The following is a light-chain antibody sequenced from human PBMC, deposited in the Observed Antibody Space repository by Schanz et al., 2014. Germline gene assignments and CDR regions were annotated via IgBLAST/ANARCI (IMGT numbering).Light chain of an antibody. V-gene: IGLV2-8*01. Sequence: QSALTQPASVSGSPGQSITISCTGTSSDVGGYNYVSWYQQHPGKAPKLMIYEVSKRPSGVPDRFSGSKSGNTASLTVSGLQAEDEADYYCSSYAGKNIGVFGGGTKLTVL. CDR2: EVS. CDR3: SSYAGKNIGV. CDR1: SSDVGGYNY. J-gene: IGLJ3*02.